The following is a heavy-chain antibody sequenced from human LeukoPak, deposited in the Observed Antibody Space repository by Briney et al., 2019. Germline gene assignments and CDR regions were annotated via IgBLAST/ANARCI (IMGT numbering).Heavy chain of an antibody. CDR3: ARQGRAGTTFDY. D-gene: IGHD6-19*01. CDR2: IHDSGST. J-gene: IGHJ4*02. CDR1: GDSISSGGYS. Sequence: SETLSLTCAVSGDSISSGGYSWSWIRQTPGKGLEWIAYIHDSGSTYNNPSLKTRLSISIDTSKNQFSLKLNSVTAADTAVYYCARQGRAGTTFDYWGQGTLVTVSS. V-gene: IGHV4-30-4*07.